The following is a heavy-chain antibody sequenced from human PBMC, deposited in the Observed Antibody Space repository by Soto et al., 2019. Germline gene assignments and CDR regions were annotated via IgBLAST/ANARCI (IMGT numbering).Heavy chain of an antibody. CDR1: GGSISSYY. CDR2: IYYSGST. Sequence: SETLSLTCTVSGGSISSYYWSWIRQPPGKGLEWIGYIYYSGSTNYNPSLKSRVTISVDTSKNQFSLKLSSVTAADTAVYYCARLREMRGPAAKLWWFDPWGQGTLVTVSS. V-gene: IGHV4-59*08. CDR3: ARLREMRGPAAKLWWFDP. J-gene: IGHJ5*02. D-gene: IGHD2-2*01.